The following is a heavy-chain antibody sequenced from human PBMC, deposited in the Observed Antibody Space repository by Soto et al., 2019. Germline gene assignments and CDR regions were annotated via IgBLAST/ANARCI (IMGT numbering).Heavy chain of an antibody. D-gene: IGHD6-13*01. CDR2: IFSNDEK. V-gene: IGHV2-26*01. CDR3: ARISGYRSSWYRKTGNWYFDF. Sequence: SAATLMYQADTLTLTCRVPGFSLNNARKGVSWIRQPPGKALEWLAHIFSNDEKSYSTSLKSRLTISKDTSKSQVVLTMTNMDLVDTATYYCARISGYRSSWYRKTGNWYFDFWGRGTLVTVSS. J-gene: IGHJ2*01. CDR1: GFSLNNARKG.